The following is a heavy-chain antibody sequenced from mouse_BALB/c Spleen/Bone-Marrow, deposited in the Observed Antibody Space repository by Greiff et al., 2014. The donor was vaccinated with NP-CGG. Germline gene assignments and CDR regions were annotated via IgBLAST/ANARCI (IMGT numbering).Heavy chain of an antibody. CDR1: GYTFTDNW. CDR3: ARGGHDFSLDY. J-gene: IGHJ4*01. D-gene: IGHD2-4*01. Sequence: QVHVKQSGAELGMPGASVKMSRKASGYTFTDNWIYWVKQRPGQGLEWIGAIDTSDSYTNYNQKLMGKASLTVDASSSTAYMQVSSLTSDDSAVYYCARGGHDFSLDYWGQGTSVTVSS. V-gene: IGHV1-69*01. CDR2: IDTSDSYT.